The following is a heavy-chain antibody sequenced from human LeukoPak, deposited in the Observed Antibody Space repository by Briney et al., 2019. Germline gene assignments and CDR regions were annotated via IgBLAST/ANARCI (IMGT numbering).Heavy chain of an antibody. D-gene: IGHD3-16*02. CDR2: INPNSGGA. J-gene: IGHJ4*02. V-gene: IGHV1-2*02. CDR3: ASMITFGGVIVESWFDY. Sequence: GASVKVSCKASGYTFTSYYMHWVRQAPGQGLEWVGWINPNSGGANYAQKFQGRVTMTRDTSISTAYMELSRLRSDDTAVYYCASMITFGGVIVESWFDYWGQGTLVTVSS. CDR1: GYTFTSYY.